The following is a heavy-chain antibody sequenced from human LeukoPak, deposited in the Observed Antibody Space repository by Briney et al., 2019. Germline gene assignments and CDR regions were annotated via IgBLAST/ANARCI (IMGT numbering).Heavy chain of an antibody. Sequence: GASVKVSCKASAYTFTINGISWVRQAPGKGLEWMGWISANSGNTNYAQKMQGRVTMTTETSSSTAYMELRNLRSDDTAVYYCARDKNYRFDYWGQGTLVTVSS. V-gene: IGHV1-18*01. CDR2: ISANSGNT. J-gene: IGHJ4*02. CDR1: AYTFTING. CDR3: ARDKNYRFDY. D-gene: IGHD5-24*01.